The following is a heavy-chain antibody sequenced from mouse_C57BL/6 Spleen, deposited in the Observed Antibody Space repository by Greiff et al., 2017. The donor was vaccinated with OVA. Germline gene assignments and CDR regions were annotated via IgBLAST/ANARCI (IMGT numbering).Heavy chain of an antibody. CDR3: GRDRTGAFDY. CDR2: INYYGSNT. CDR1: GFTFSDCY. D-gene: IGHD4-1*01. Sequence: EVMLVESEAGLVQPGSSMTLSCTASGFTFSDCYMACVRQVPEKGLEWFANINYYGSNTYYLDSLKSRFIISRDNAKNILYLQMSSMKSEDTATYYCGRDRTGAFDYWGQGTTLTVSS. V-gene: IGHV5-16*01. J-gene: IGHJ2*01.